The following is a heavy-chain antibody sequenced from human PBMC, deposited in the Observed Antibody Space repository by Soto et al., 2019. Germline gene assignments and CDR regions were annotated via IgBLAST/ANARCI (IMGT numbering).Heavy chain of an antibody. D-gene: IGHD3-10*01. CDR3: ARLTMVRGAAPFDY. CDR1: GFSLSTSGMC. J-gene: IGHJ4*02. V-gene: IGHV2-70*01. CDR2: IDWDDDK. Sequence: ESGPTLVNPTQTLTLTCTFSGFSLSTSGMCVSWIRQPPGKALEWLALIDWDDDKYYSTSLKTRLTISKDTSKNQVVLTMTNMDPVDTATYYCARLTMVRGAAPFDYWGQGTLVTVSS.